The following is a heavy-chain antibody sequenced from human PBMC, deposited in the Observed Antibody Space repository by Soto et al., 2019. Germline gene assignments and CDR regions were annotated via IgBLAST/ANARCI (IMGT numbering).Heavy chain of an antibody. J-gene: IGHJ4*02. CDR1: GFTVSSNY. CDR2: IYSGGST. CDR3: ARLSPDGYNNY. Sequence: EVQLVESGGGLVQPGGSPRLSCAASGFTVSSNYMSWVRQAPGKGLEWVSVIYSGGSTYYADSVKGRFTISRHNSKNMLYLQMNSLRAEDTAVYYCARLSPDGYNNYWGQGTLVTVSS. D-gene: IGHD5-12*01. V-gene: IGHV3-53*04.